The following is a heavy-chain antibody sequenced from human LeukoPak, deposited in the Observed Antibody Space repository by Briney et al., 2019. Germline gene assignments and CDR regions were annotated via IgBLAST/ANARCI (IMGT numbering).Heavy chain of an antibody. CDR2: ISAYNGNT. J-gene: IGHJ3*02. CDR3: ARAKGYCSGGSCYSDAFDI. CDR1: GYTFTSYG. V-gene: IGHV1-18*01. Sequence: ASVKVSCKASGYTFTSYGISWVRQAPGQGLECMGWISAYNGNTNYAQKLQGRVTMTTDTSTSTAYMELRSLRSDDTAVYYCARAKGYCSGGSCYSDAFDIWGQGTMVTVSS. D-gene: IGHD2-15*01.